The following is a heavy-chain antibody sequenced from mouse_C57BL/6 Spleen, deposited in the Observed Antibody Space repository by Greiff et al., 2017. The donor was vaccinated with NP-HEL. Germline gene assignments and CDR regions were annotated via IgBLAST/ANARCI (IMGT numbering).Heavy chain of an antibody. V-gene: IGHV1-82*01. CDR3: ASGAYYGSSSYWYVDV. CDR2: IYPGDGDT. D-gene: IGHD1-1*01. CDR1: GYAFSSSW. J-gene: IGHJ1*03. Sequence: QVQLQQSGPELVKPGASVKISCKASGYAFSSSWMNWVKQRPGKGLEWIGRIYPGDGDTNYNGKFKGKATLTADKSSSTAYMQLSSLTSEDSAVYFCASGAYYGSSSYWYVDVWGTGTTVTVSS.